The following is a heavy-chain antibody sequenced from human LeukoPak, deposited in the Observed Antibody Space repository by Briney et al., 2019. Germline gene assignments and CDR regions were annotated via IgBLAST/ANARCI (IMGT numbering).Heavy chain of an antibody. CDR1: GYTFTSYY. V-gene: IGHV1-46*01. CDR3: ARDALNEEYQLRFDP. D-gene: IGHD2-2*01. J-gene: IGHJ5*02. CDR2: INPSGGST. Sequence: GASVKVSCKASGYTFTSYYMHWVRQAPGQGLEWMGIINPSGGSTSYAQKFQGRVTMTRDMSTSTVYMELSSLRSEDTAVYYCARDALNEEYQLRFDPWGQGTLVTVSS.